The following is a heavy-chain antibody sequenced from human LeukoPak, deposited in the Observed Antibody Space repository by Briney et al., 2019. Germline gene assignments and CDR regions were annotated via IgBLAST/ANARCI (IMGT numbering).Heavy chain of an antibody. V-gene: IGHV4-59*01. CDR1: GGSISGYY. Sequence: PSETLSLTCTVSGGSISGYYWSWIRQPLGKGLEWIGYIYSSGTTNYNPSLKSRVTISVDTSKNQFSLKLISVSAADTAVYYCARAGNSGYDWSDYWDQGTLVTVSS. CDR2: IYSSGTT. D-gene: IGHD5-12*01. J-gene: IGHJ4*02. CDR3: ARAGNSGYDWSDY.